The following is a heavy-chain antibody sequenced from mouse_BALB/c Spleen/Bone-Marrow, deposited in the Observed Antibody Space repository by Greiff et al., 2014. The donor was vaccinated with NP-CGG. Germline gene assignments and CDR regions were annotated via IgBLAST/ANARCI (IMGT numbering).Heavy chain of an antibody. CDR2: IYPGDGDA. D-gene: IGHD1-1*01. V-gene: IGHV1-87*01. CDR3: ARNYYYASSWSAMDY. Sequence: VKLVESGAELARPGASVKLSCKASGYTFTSYWMQWVKQRPGQGLEWIGTIYPGDGDARYTQKFKGKATLTADKSSSTAYMQPSSLASEDSAVYYCARNYYYASSWSAMDYWGQGTSVTVSS. J-gene: IGHJ4*01. CDR1: GYTFTSYW.